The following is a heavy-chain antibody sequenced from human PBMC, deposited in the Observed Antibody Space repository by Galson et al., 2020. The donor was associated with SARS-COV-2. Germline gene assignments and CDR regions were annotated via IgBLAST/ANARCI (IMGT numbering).Heavy chain of an antibody. CDR2: IYSGGST. Sequence: GESLKISCAASGFTVSSNYMSWVRQAPGKGLEWVSVIYSGGSTYYADSVKGRFTISRDNSKNTLYLQMNSLRAEDTAVYYCARDGGTTFYYYMDVWGKGTTVTVSS. CDR1: GFTVSSNY. J-gene: IGHJ6*03. CDR3: ARDGGTTFYYYMDV. D-gene: IGHD1-7*01. V-gene: IGHV3-53*01.